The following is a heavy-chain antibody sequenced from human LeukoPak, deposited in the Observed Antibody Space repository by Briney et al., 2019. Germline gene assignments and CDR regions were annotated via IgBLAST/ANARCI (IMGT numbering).Heavy chain of an antibody. D-gene: IGHD5-12*01. CDR3: ARLRAYTGYHYAYDY. V-gene: IGHV1-2*06. J-gene: IGHJ4*02. Sequence: ASVKVSCTASGYTFTGYYIHWVRQAPGQGLEWMGRINPNSGGTNYAQKFQGRVTMTRDTSISTAYMELSRLRSDDTALYYCARLRAYTGYHYAYDYWGQGTLVTVSS. CDR2: INPNSGGT. CDR1: GYTFTGYY.